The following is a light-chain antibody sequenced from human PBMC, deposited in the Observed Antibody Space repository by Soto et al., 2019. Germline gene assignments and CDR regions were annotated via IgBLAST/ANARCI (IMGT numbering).Light chain of an antibody. CDR2: GVS. CDR1: QSVTSVY. V-gene: IGKV3-20*01. CDR3: QQYGSSIT. Sequence: EIVMTQSPATLSVSPRERAPLSCRASQSVTSVYLAWYQQKPGQAPRLLIYGVSSRATGIPDRFSASGSGTDFTLTISRLEPEDFAVYYCQQYGSSITFGQGTRLEIK. J-gene: IGKJ5*01.